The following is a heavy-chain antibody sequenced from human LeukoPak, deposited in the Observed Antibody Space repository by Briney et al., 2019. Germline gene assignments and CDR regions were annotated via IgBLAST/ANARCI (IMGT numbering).Heavy chain of an antibody. CDR1: GYTFTGYY. V-gene: IGHV1-2*06. CDR3: ARFRSDPARYYYDREDGLVY. J-gene: IGHJ4*02. Sequence: ASVKVSCKASGYTFTGYYMHWVRQAPGQGLEWMGRINPNSGGTNYAQKFQGRVTMTRDTSISTAYMELSRLRSDDTAVYYCARFRSDPARYYYDREDGLVYWGQGTLVTVSS. CDR2: INPNSGGT. D-gene: IGHD3-22*01.